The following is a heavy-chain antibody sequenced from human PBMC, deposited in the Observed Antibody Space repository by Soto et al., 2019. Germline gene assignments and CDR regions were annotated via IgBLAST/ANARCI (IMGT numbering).Heavy chain of an antibody. Sequence: QVQLVESGGGVVQPGRSLRLSCAASGFTFSSYGMHWVRQAPGKGLEWVAVLSYDGSNKYYADSVKGRFTISRDNSKNTLYLQMNSLRAEDTAVYYCAKDHLGRDYYYYGMDVWGQGTTVTVSS. CDR1: GFTFSSYG. D-gene: IGHD1-26*01. CDR3: AKDHLGRDYYYYGMDV. J-gene: IGHJ6*02. CDR2: LSYDGSNK. V-gene: IGHV3-30*18.